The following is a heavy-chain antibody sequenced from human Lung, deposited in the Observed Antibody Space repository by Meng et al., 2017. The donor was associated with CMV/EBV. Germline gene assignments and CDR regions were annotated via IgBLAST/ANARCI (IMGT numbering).Heavy chain of an antibody. Sequence: ASXXVSXKASGYTXTGYNMHWVRQAPGQGLEWMGWINPNSGGTNYAQKFQGRVTMTRDTSISTAYMELSRLRSDDTAVYYCARACSSTSCYPYYYYYYGMDVWXQGTTVTVSS. CDR1: GYTXTGYN. J-gene: IGHJ6*02. V-gene: IGHV1-2*02. D-gene: IGHD2-2*01. CDR2: INPNSGGT. CDR3: ARACSSTSCYPYYYYYYGMDV.